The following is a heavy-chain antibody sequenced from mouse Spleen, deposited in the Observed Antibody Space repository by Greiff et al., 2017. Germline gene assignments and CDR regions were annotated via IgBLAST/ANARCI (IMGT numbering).Heavy chain of an antibody. CDR2: INPSNGGT. CDR3: ARDDHGSSPWYFDV. V-gene: IGHV1-53*01. CDR1: GYTFTSYW. D-gene: IGHD1-1*01. J-gene: IGHJ1*01. Sequence: QVHVKQPGTELVQPGASVKLSCKASGYTFTSYWMHWVKQRPGQGLEWIGNINPSNGGTNYNEKFKSKATLTVDKSSSTAYMQLSSLTSEDSAVYYCARDDHGSSPWYFDVWGAGTTGTVSS.